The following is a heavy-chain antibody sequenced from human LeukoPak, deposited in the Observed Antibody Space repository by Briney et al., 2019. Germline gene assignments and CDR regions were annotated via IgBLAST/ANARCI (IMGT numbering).Heavy chain of an antibody. D-gene: IGHD5-12*01. Sequence: GESLKISCKGSGYSFTSYWIGWVRQVPGKGLEWMGIIYPGDSDTRYSPSFQGQVTISADKSISTAYLQWSSLKASDTAMYYCARSIVATNYYFDYWGQGTLVTVSS. V-gene: IGHV5-51*01. CDR1: GYSFTSYW. CDR3: ARSIVATNYYFDY. CDR2: IYPGDSDT. J-gene: IGHJ4*02.